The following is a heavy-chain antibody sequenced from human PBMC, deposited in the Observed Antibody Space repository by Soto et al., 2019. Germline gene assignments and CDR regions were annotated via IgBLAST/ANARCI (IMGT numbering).Heavy chain of an antibody. V-gene: IGHV3-23*01. CDR3: TKYLRIFGVALDYFGMDV. J-gene: IGHJ6*02. CDR1: GFSFSTYA. CDR2: INGRGAGTT. D-gene: IGHD3-3*01. Sequence: EVQLLESGGGLVPPGGSLRLSCTASGFSFSTYAMSWVRQAPGKGLEWVSVINGRGAGTTYYADSVKGRFTISRDNSKNTLFLQVDSLRAEDTAVYYCTKYLRIFGVALDYFGMDVWGQGTTVTVSS.